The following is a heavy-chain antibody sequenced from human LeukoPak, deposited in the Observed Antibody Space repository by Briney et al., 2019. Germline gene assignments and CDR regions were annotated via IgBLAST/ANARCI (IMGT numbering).Heavy chain of an antibody. D-gene: IGHD3-3*01. V-gene: IGHV3-9*01. J-gene: IGHJ4*02. CDR3: AKGRGFFEGACFDY. CDR2: ISWNSGSI. Sequence: GRSLRLSCAASGFTFDDYAMHWVRQAPGKGLEWVSGISWNSGSIGYADSVKGRFTISRDNAKNSVYLQMNSLRAEDTALYYCAKGRGFFEGACFDYWGRGTLVTVSS. CDR1: GFTFDDYA.